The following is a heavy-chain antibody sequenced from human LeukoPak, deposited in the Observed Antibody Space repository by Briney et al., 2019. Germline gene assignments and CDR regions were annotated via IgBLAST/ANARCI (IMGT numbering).Heavy chain of an antibody. CDR3: ARVGYYYYYGMDV. CDR1: GGSISSYY. CDR2: IYYSGST. J-gene: IGHJ6*02. Sequence: SETLSLTCTVSGGSISSYYWSWIRQPPGKGLEWIGYIYYSGSTNYNPSLKSRATISVDTSKNQFSLKLSSVTAADTAVYYCARVGYYYYYGMDVWGQGTTVTVSS. V-gene: IGHV4-59*01. D-gene: IGHD1-26*01.